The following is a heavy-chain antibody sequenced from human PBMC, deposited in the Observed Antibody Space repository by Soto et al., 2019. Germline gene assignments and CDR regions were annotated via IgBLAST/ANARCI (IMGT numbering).Heavy chain of an antibody. D-gene: IGHD2-2*02. V-gene: IGHV3-23*01. J-gene: IGHJ2*01. CDR3: ARKVLGYTSRADWWYFAL. CDR1: GFTFINYA. Sequence: EVQLLESGGGLVQPGGSLRLSCVGSGFTFINYAMNWVRQTPGKGLEWVSGISGGGNMTFDADSVKGRFTISRDNSKNTVNLQMNSLRADDTAVYYCARKVLGYTSRADWWYFALGGRGSLVTVSS. CDR2: ISGGGNMT.